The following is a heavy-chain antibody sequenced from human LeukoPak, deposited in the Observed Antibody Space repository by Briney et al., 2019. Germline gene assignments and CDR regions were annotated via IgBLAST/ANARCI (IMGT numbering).Heavy chain of an antibody. CDR2: IYTSGST. D-gene: IGHD2-21*02. CDR3: ARAPYCGGDCFALTH. Sequence: SETLSLTCTVSGGSISSYYWSWIRQPAGKGLEWIGRIYTSGSTNYNPSLKSRVTISVDTSKNQFSLKLSSVTAADTAVYYCARAPYCGGDCFALTHWGQGTLVTVSS. J-gene: IGHJ1*01. V-gene: IGHV4-4*07. CDR1: GGSISSYY.